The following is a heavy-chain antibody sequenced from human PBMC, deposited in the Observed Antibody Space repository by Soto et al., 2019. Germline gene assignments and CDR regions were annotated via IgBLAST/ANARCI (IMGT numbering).Heavy chain of an antibody. Sequence: QVQLVQSGAELKKTGSSVKVSCRASGDTFSSYAVYWVRQAPGRGLEWMGRIITVLGTTDYAQNFKGRLTITAEKSTKTVYMERSSLRSEDTAVYYCARRRYCGYDCYHKHYYGMDVWGQGTTVTVAS. CDR1: GDTFSSYA. V-gene: IGHV1-69*08. CDR2: IITVLGTT. J-gene: IGHJ6*02. D-gene: IGHD2-21*01. CDR3: ARRRYCGYDCYHKHYYGMDV.